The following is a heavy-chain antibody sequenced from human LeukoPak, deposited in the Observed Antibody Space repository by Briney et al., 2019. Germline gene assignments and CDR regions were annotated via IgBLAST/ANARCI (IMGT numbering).Heavy chain of an antibody. Sequence: PGGSLRLSCAASGFTFSSYGMHWVRQAPGKGLEWVALIWYDGSNKYYAGSVKGRFTISRDNSNNTLYLQMNSLRAEDTAVYYCARDLSYGGLDFRGQGTLVTVSS. CDR1: GFTFSSYG. V-gene: IGHV3-33*01. CDR2: IWYDGSNK. D-gene: IGHD4-23*01. CDR3: ARDLSYGGLDF. J-gene: IGHJ4*02.